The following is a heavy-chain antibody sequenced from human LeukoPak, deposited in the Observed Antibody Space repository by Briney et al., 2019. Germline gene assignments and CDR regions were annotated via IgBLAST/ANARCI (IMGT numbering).Heavy chain of an antibody. J-gene: IGHJ6*03. Sequence: SETLSLTCAVSGYSISSGYYWGWIRQPPGKGLEWIGSIYHSGSTFYNPSLMSRVTISVGTSKNQFSLKLSSVTAADTAVYYCAGYSGSYYRYYYYMDVWGKGTTVTVSS. CDR3: AGYSGSYYRYYYYMDV. CDR2: IYHSGST. D-gene: IGHD1-26*01. V-gene: IGHV4-38-2*01. CDR1: GYSISSGYY.